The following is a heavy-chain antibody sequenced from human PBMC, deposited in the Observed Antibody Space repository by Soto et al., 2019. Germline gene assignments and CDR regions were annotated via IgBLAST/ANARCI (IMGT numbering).Heavy chain of an antibody. V-gene: IGHV3-21*01. CDR2: ISSTTNYI. CDR3: ARESEDLTSNFDY. CDR1: GFTFTRYS. Sequence: LRLSCAASGFTFTRYSMNWVRQAPGKGLEWVSSISSTTNYIYYADSMKGRFTVSRDNAKNSVYLDMNSLSAEDTAVYYCARESEDLTSNFDYWGQGTLVT. J-gene: IGHJ4*02.